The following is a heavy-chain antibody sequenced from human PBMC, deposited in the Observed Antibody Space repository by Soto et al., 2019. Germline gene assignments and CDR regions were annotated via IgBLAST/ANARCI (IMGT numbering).Heavy chain of an antibody. D-gene: IGHD2-15*01. CDR2: IIPILGIA. J-gene: IGHJ5*02. CDR1: GGTFSSYT. CDR3: ARDGDDIVVVVAATGWFDP. V-gene: IGHV1-69*04. Sequence: ASVKVSCKASGGTFSSYTISWVRQAPGQGLEWMGRIIPILGIANYAQKFQGRVTITADKSTSTAYMELSSLGSEDTAVYYCARDGDDIVVVVAATGWFDPWGQGTLVTVSS.